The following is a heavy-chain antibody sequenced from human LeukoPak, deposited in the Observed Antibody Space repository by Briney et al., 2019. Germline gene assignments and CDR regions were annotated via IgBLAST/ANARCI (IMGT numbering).Heavy chain of an antibody. Sequence: GGSLRLSCAASGFTFSSYWMSWVRQAPGKGLEWVANIKQDGSEKYYVDSVKGRFTISRDNAKNSLYLQMNSLRAEDTAVYYCAREDVVVPAAIKTPDYTGDYYMDVWGKGTTVTVSS. CDR2: IKQDGSEK. V-gene: IGHV3-7*01. CDR3: AREDVVVPAAIKTPDYTGDYYMDV. D-gene: IGHD2-2*02. J-gene: IGHJ6*03. CDR1: GFTFSSYW.